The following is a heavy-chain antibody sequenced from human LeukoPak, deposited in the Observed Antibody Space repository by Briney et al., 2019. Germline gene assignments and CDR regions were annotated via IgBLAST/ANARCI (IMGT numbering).Heavy chain of an antibody. CDR2: IYFSGST. D-gene: IGHD1-1*01. CDR1: GGSISSGSYN. V-gene: IGHV4-39*01. Sequence: SETLSLTCTVSGGSISSGSYNWGCIRQSPVKGLEWIGSIYFSGSTYYNPSLKSRLSISVDTSKNQFSLKLSSVTAEDTAVYYCARHKGGGQEVRKGFDPWGPGTLVTVSS. CDR3: ARHKGGGQEVRKGFDP. J-gene: IGHJ5*02.